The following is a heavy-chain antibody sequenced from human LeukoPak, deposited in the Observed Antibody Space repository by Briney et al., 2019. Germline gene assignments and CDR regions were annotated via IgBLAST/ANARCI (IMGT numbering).Heavy chain of an antibody. CDR2: INPSGGST. J-gene: IGHJ4*02. Sequence: GASVKVSCKASGYTFTSYYMHWVRQAPGQGLEWMGIINPSGGSTSCAQKFQGRVTMTRDMSTSTVYMELSSLRSEDTAVYYCATLPHSSGWYWLGDYWGQGTLVTVSS. D-gene: IGHD6-19*01. CDR3: ATLPHSSGWYWLGDY. V-gene: IGHV1-46*01. CDR1: GYTFTSYY.